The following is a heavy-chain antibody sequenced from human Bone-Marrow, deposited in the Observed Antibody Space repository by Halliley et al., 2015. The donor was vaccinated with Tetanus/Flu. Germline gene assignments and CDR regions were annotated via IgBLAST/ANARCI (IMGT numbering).Heavy chain of an antibody. CDR1: GGSITSYY. D-gene: IGHD2-2*01. CDR2: IFYTGST. J-gene: IGHJ6*02. Sequence: LRLSCTVSGGSITSYYWSWIRQPPGKGLECLGFIFYTGSTSYNPSLNSRVTISVDTSKNQFSLKLSSVTAADTAVYYCARLLVIPAAIPYYYGMDVWGQGTTVTVSS. CDR3: ARLLVIPAAIPYYYGMDV. V-gene: IGHV4-59*01.